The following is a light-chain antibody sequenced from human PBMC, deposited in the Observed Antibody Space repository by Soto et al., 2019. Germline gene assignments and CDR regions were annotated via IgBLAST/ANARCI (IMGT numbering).Light chain of an antibody. CDR2: GAS. CDR1: QSVSSN. CDR3: QQFGSSIPHT. Sequence: EIVMTQSPATLSVSPGERATLSCRASQSVSSNLAWYQQKPGQAPRLLIYGASTRATGIPARFSGSGSGTEFTHTSSSLQSEDFGVYYCQQFGSSIPHTFGQGTKLEIK. V-gene: IGKV3-15*01. J-gene: IGKJ2*01.